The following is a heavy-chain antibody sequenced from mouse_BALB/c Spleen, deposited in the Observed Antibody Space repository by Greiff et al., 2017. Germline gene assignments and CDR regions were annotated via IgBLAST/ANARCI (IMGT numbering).Heavy chain of an antibody. Sequence: EVKLVESGGGLVQPKGSLKLSCAASGFTFNTYAMNWVRQAPGKGLEWVARIRSKSNNYATYYADSVKDRFTISRDDSQSMLYLQMNNLKTEDTAMYYCVRQGMTYAMDYWGQGTSVTVSS. V-gene: IGHV10-1*02. CDR3: VRQGMTYAMDY. D-gene: IGHD2-10*02. CDR1: GFTFNTYA. CDR2: IRSKSNNYAT. J-gene: IGHJ4*01.